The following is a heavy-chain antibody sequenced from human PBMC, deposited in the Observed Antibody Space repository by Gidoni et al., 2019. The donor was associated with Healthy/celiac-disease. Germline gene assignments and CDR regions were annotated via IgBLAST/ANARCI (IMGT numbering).Heavy chain of an antibody. CDR2: ISWNSGSI. Sequence: EVQLVESGGGLVQPGRSLRLSCAASGFTFDDYAMHWVRQAPGKGLECVSGISWNSGSIGYADSVKGRFTISRDNAKNSLYLQMNSLRAEDTALYYCAKEAYTERDYYGMDVWGQGTTVTVSS. V-gene: IGHV3-9*01. D-gene: IGHD4-4*01. J-gene: IGHJ6*02. CDR1: GFTFDDYA. CDR3: AKEAYTERDYYGMDV.